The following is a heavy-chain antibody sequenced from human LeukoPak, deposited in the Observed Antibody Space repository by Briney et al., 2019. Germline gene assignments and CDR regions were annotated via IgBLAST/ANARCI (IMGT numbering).Heavy chain of an antibody. Sequence: GGSLRLSCTASGFNVSSKYINWVRQAPGKGLEWVSYISSSSRTIYYADSVKGRFTISRDNSKNTLYLQMNSLRAEDTAVYYCASINHRSFDYWGQGTLVTVSS. CDR3: ASINHRSFDY. J-gene: IGHJ4*02. D-gene: IGHD1-14*01. CDR1: GFNVSSKY. CDR2: ISSSSRTI. V-gene: IGHV3-48*01.